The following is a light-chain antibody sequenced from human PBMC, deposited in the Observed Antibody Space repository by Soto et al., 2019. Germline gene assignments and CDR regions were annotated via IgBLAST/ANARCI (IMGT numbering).Light chain of an antibody. Sequence: EIVLTQSPGTLSLSPGERATLSCRASQSVSSSYLSWYQQNRGQAPRLLIYGASSRAPGIPDRFGGSGSGTDFTLTISRLEPEDGAVYYCQQYGSSRWTFGQGTKVEI. V-gene: IGKV3-20*01. J-gene: IGKJ1*01. CDR3: QQYGSSRWT. CDR1: QSVSSSY. CDR2: GAS.